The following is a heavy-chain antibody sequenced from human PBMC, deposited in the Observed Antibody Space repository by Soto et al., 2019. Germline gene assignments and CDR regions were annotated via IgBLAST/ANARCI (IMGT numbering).Heavy chain of an antibody. CDR2: IYHSGST. V-gene: IGHV4-39*01. D-gene: IGHD2-21*02. Sequence: SETLSLTCTVTGDSISSRSYYWRWIRQPPGKGLEWIGSIYHSGSTYNNPSLRSRVSMSIDTSKDQFSLKLKSVTAADTALYFCARQRTSVVTQAYFDVWGPGXLVTVSS. CDR1: GDSISSRSYY. CDR3: ARQRTSVVTQAYFDV. J-gene: IGHJ4*02.